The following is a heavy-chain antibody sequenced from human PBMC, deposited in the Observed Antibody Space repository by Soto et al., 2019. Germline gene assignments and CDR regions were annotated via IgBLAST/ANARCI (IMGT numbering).Heavy chain of an antibody. Sequence: PSETLSLTCAVSGGSLSGYYWTWIRQPPGKGLEWIGEINHSGSTNYNPSLKGRVTISIETSKNQFSLNLSSVTAADTAVYYCARQKEVLRFLEWLLAGLDVWGHGTTVTVSS. J-gene: IGHJ6*02. D-gene: IGHD3-3*01. CDR3: ARQKEVLRFLEWLLAGLDV. V-gene: IGHV4-34*01. CDR1: GGSLSGYY. CDR2: INHSGST.